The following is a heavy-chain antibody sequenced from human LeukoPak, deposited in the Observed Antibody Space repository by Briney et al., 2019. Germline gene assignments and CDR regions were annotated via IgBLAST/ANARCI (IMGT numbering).Heavy chain of an antibody. CDR1: GFTFSSYW. Sequence: GGSLRLSCAASGFTFSSYWMSWVRQAPVKGLEWVANIKQDGSEKYYVDSVKGRFTISRDNAKNSLYLQMNSLRAEDTAVYYCARVRMSSSWYYFDYWGQGTLVTVSS. CDR2: IKQDGSEK. V-gene: IGHV3-7*01. J-gene: IGHJ4*02. D-gene: IGHD6-13*01. CDR3: ARVRMSSSWYYFDY.